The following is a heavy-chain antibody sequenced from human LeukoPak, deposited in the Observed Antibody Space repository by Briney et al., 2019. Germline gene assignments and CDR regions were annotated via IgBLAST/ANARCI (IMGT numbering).Heavy chain of an antibody. Sequence: ASVKVSCKASGYTFTSYDINWVRQATGQGLEWMGWMNPNSGNTGYAQKFQGRVTMTTDTSTSTAYMELRSLRSDDTAVYYCARYSVYGNWFDPWGQGTLVTVSS. D-gene: IGHD5/OR15-5a*01. CDR2: MNPNSGNT. CDR1: GYTFTSYD. CDR3: ARYSVYGNWFDP. V-gene: IGHV1-8*02. J-gene: IGHJ5*02.